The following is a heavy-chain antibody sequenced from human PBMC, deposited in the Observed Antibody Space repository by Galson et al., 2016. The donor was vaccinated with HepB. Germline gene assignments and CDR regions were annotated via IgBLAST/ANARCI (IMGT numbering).Heavy chain of an antibody. V-gene: IGHV3-23*01. CDR3: VQESTAPAV. J-gene: IGHJ6*04. CDR1: GFTFNNYG. Sequence: SLRLSCAASGFTFNNYGMTWVRQAPGKGLEVVASISRSGYSRDYSDSVKGRFTISRDNSKNTLSLQMNSLRVDDTAVYYCVQESTAPAVWGKGTTVTVAS. CDR2: ISRSGYSR.